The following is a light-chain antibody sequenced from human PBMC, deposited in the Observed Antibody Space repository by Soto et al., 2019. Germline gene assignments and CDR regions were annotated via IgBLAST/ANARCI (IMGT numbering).Light chain of an antibody. CDR2: GAS. J-gene: IGKJ4*01. Sequence: EIVMTQSPATLSVSPGERATLPCRASQSVSSNLAWYQQKPGQAPRLLIYGASTRATGITARFSGSGSGTEFTLTISSLQSEDFAVYYCQQYNNWPQLTFGGGTKVEIK. V-gene: IGKV3-15*01. CDR1: QSVSSN. CDR3: QQYNNWPQLT.